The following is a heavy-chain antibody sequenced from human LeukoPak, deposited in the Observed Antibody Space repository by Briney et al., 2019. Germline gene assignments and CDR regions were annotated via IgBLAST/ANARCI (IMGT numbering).Heavy chain of an antibody. J-gene: IGHJ4*02. CDR1: GYSFTSYW. D-gene: IGHD6-6*01. CDR2: IYPGDSDT. CDR3: ARRPSYSSSSEDY. Sequence: GESLKISCKGSGYSFTSYWIGWVRQMPGKGLEWMGIIYPGDSDTRYSPSFQGQVTISADKSISTACLQWSSLKASDTAMYYCARRPSYSSSSEDYWGQGTLVTVSS. V-gene: IGHV5-51*01.